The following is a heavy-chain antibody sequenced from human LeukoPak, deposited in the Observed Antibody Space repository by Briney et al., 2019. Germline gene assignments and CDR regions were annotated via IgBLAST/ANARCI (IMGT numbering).Heavy chain of an antibody. V-gene: IGHV4-38-2*01. D-gene: IGHD3-22*01. J-gene: IGHJ4*02. CDR2: IYHSGST. CDR3: ARKWLPYYFDY. Sequence: SETLSLTCAVSGYSISSGYYWGWIRQPPGKGLEWIGSIYHSGSTYYNPSLKSRVTISVDTSKNQFSLKLSSVTAADTAVYYCARKWLPYYFDYWGQGTLVTVSS. CDR1: GYSISSGYY.